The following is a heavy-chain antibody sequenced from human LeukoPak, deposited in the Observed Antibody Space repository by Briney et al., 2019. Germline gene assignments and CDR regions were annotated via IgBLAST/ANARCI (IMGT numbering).Heavy chain of an antibody. Sequence: GGSLRLSCAASGFTFSSYWMSWVRQAPGKGLEWVANIKQDGSEKYYVDSVKGRFTISRDNAKNSLYLQMNSLRAEDTAVYYCARLRLLWSNYFDYWGQGTLVTVSS. CDR1: GFTFSSYW. V-gene: IGHV3-7*01. J-gene: IGHJ4*02. CDR3: ARLRLLWSNYFDY. CDR2: IKQDGSEK. D-gene: IGHD2-2*01.